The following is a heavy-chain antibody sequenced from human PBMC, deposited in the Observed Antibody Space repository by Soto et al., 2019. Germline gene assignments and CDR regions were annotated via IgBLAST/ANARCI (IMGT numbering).Heavy chain of an antibody. CDR3: ASDWLDYDILTGDFDY. CDR2: INPNSGGT. J-gene: IGHJ4*02. V-gene: IGHV1-2*04. D-gene: IGHD3-9*01. Sequence: ASVKVSCKASGYTFTGYYMHWVRQAPGQGLEWMGWINPNSGGTNYAQKFQGWVTMTRDTSISTAYMELSRLRSDATAVDSCASDWLDYDILTGDFDYWGQGTLVTVSS. CDR1: GYTFTGYY.